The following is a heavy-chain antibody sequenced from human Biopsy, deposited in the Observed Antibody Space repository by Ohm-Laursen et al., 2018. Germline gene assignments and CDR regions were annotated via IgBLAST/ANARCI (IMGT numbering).Heavy chain of an antibody. V-gene: IGHV3-15*01. CDR3: VTDQFYDDNSGYYDY. Sequence: SLRLSCTASGFTFQNPWMSWVRQAPGKGLEWVGRIRSAFAGGTTDYAAPVKGRFRISREDSNYTLYLQMNSLKIEDTAVYYCVTDQFYDDNSGYYDYWGQGTRVTVSS. D-gene: IGHD3-22*01. CDR1: GFTFQNPW. CDR2: IRSAFAGGTT. J-gene: IGHJ4*02.